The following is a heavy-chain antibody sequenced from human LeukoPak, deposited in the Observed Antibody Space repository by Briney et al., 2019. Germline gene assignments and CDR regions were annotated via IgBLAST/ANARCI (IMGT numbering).Heavy chain of an antibody. CDR2: ISSSGSTI. CDR1: GFPFSTYS. D-gene: IGHD7-27*01. Sequence: GGSLTLPCAASGFPFSTYSMNWVRQAPGKGLEWVSYISSSGSTIYYADSVKGRFTISRDNANNSLYLQMNSLRAEDTALYYCARPASTSPLGYWGQGTLVTVSS. J-gene: IGHJ4*02. V-gene: IGHV3-48*04. CDR3: ARPASTSPLGY.